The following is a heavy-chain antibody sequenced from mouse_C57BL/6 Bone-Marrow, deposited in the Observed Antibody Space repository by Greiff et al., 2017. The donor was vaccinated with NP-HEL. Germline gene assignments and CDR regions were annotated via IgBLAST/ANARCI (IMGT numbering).Heavy chain of an antibody. CDR3: TRWGLRRAMDY. V-gene: IGHV1-15*01. J-gene: IGHJ4*01. Sequence: QVQLKESGAELVRPGASVTLSCKASGYTFTDYEMHWVKQTPVHGLEWIGAIDPETGGTAYNQKFKGKAILTADKSSSTAYMELRSLTSEDSAVYYCTRWGLRRAMDYWGQGTSVTVSS. D-gene: IGHD2-4*01. CDR1: GYTFTDYE. CDR2: IDPETGGT.